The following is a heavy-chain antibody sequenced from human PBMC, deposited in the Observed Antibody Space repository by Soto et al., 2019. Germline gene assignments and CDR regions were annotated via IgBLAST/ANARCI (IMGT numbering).Heavy chain of an antibody. V-gene: IGHV1-46*01. CDR2: INPSGGST. CDR3: GRDPELRGTVFGVVILWKYNWVDT. CDR1: GYTFSKYY. D-gene: IGHD3-3*01. Sequence: QVQLVQSGTEVKTPGASLKISCKASGYTFSKYYVHWVRQAPGQGLEWMGIINPSGGSTSYAQKFQDRVTMTRDTSTNTFYMELSNLRPDDTGVYYCGRDPELRGTVFGVVILWKYNWVDTWGQGTPVTVSS. J-gene: IGHJ5*02.